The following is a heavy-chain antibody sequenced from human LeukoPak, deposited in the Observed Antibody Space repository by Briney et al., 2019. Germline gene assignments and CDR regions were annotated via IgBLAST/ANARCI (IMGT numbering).Heavy chain of an antibody. CDR3: AREPGFDSSGYLNWFDP. D-gene: IGHD3-22*01. V-gene: IGHV4-59*01. Sequence: SESLSLTCTVSGGSISSYYWSWIRQPPGKGLEWIACISYSGSTKYNPSLKSRVTISVDTSKNQLSLKLSSVTAADTAVYYCAREPGFDSSGYLNWFDPWGQGTLVAVSS. J-gene: IGHJ5*01. CDR2: ISYSGST. CDR1: GGSISSYY.